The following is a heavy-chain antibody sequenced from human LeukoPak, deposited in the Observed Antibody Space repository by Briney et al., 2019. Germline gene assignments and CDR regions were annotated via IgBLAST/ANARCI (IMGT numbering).Heavy chain of an antibody. Sequence: SETLSLTCTVSRVSISSYSWSWIRQPPGKGLEWIGYIYYSGSTNYNPSLKSRVTISVDTSKNQFSLKLSSVTAADTAVYYCARLTPYYYYYMDVWGKGTTVTVSS. CDR3: ARLTPYYYYYMDV. CDR2: IYYSGST. J-gene: IGHJ6*03. V-gene: IGHV4-59*08. D-gene: IGHD4-23*01. CDR1: RVSISSYS.